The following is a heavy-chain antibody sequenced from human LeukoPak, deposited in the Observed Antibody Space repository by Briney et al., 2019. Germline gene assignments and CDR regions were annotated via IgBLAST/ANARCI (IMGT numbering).Heavy chain of an antibody. V-gene: IGHV4-4*07. Sequence: PSETLSLTCTVSGGSIINYYWSWIRQSAGTGLEWVGPIYTTGSTNYNPSLQSRLSMSVDTSKNQFSLRLTSVSAADTAVYYCARLKYYDSTGYSPGYYMDVWGKGITVTVSS. J-gene: IGHJ6*03. D-gene: IGHD3-22*01. CDR1: GGSIINYY. CDR2: IYTTGST. CDR3: ARLKYYDSTGYSPGYYMDV.